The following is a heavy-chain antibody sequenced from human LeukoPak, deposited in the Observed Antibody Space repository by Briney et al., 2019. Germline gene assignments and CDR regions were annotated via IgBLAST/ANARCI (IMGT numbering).Heavy chain of an antibody. J-gene: IGHJ4*02. CDR2: ISGSGGST. CDR3: ARDQGYCSSTSCYIFDY. CDR1: GFTFSSYA. D-gene: IGHD2-2*01. Sequence: GGSLRLSCAASGFTFSSYAMSWVRQAPGKGLEWVSAISGSGGSTYYADSVKGRFTISRDNAKNSLYLQMNSLRAEDTAVYYCARDQGYCSSTSCYIFDYWGQGTLVTVSS. V-gene: IGHV3-23*01.